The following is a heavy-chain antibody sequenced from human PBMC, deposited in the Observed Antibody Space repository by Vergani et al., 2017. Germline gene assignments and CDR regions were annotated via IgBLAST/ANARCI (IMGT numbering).Heavy chain of an antibody. CDR2: IGKDGINT. Sequence: QVQLVESAGGVVQPGGSLRLSCAASGFTFSNFCMHWIRQAPGKGLEWLAYIGKDGINTRYRDAVKGRFTVSRDKSKAILYLQMDRLRSEDTALYYCAKYVRDSTDGLPDSWGPGTLVIVSS. V-gene: IGHV3-30*02. CDR1: GFTFSNFC. D-gene: IGHD2-21*02. J-gene: IGHJ4*02. CDR3: AKYVRDSTDGLPDS.